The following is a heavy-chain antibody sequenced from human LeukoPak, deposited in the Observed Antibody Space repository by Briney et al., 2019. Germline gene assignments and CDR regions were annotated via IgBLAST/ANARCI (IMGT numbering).Heavy chain of an antibody. J-gene: IGHJ6*02. CDR2: ISSSSSYI. D-gene: IGHD2-15*01. V-gene: IGHV3-21*01. CDR3: ARGPTPRYCSGGSCYTHYGMDV. CDR1: GFTFSSYT. Sequence: GGSPRLSCAASGFTFSSYTMNWVRQAPGKGLEWVSSISSSSSYIYYADSVKGRLTISRDNAKNSLYLQMNSLRAEDTAVYYCARGPTPRYCSGGSCYTHYGMDVWGQGTTVTVSS.